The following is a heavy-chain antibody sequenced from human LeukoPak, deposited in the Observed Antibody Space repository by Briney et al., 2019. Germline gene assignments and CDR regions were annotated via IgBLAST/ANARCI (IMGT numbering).Heavy chain of an antibody. Sequence: ASVKVSCKASGYTFTSYAMHWVRQAPGQRLEWMGWINAGNGNTKYSQKFQGRVTITRDTSASTAYMELSSLRSEDTAVYYCARPQLSVGSADYYMDVWGKGTTVTVSS. CDR1: GYTFTSYA. J-gene: IGHJ6*03. CDR2: INAGNGNT. D-gene: IGHD6-19*01. V-gene: IGHV1-3*01. CDR3: ARPQLSVGSADYYMDV.